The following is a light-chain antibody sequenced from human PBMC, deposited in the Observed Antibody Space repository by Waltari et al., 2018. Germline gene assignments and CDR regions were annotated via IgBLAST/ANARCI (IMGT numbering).Light chain of an antibody. CDR3: CSHAAITTSTWV. Sequence: QSALTQPASVSGSPGQSITISCTGTSSDVGSYNLVSWYQQHPGKAPKPMIYEVTKRPSGVSNRFSGSKSGNTASLTISGLQAEDEADYYCCSHAAITTSTWVFGGGTKLTVL. V-gene: IGLV2-23*02. CDR2: EVT. CDR1: SSDVGSYNL. J-gene: IGLJ3*02.